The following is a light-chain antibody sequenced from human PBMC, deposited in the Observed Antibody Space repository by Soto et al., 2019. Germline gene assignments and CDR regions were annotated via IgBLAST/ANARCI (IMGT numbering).Light chain of an antibody. CDR3: QKYNSAPIT. J-gene: IGKJ5*01. CDR1: QSVSSN. Sequence: EIVITQVPAGLSVSPGEIATLSCQASQSVSSNLAWYQQKPGQAPRLLIYGASTRATGIPARFSGSGSGTDFTLTISSLQPEDVATYYCQKYNSAPITFGQGTRLEIK. V-gene: IGKV3-15*01. CDR2: GAS.